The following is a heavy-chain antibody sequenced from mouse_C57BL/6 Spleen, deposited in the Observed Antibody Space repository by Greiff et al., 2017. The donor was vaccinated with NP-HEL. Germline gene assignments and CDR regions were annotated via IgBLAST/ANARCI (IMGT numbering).Heavy chain of an antibody. D-gene: IGHD6-1*01. CDR2: INPNNGGT. Sequence: EVQLQQSGPELVKPGASVKISCKASGYTFTDYYMNWVKQSHGKSLEWIGDINPNNGGTSYNQKFKGKATLTVDKSSSTAYMELRSLTSEDSAVYDCAREGASPSYYAMDYWGQGTSVTVSS. CDR1: GYTFTDYY. V-gene: IGHV1-26*01. CDR3: AREGASPSYYAMDY. J-gene: IGHJ4*01.